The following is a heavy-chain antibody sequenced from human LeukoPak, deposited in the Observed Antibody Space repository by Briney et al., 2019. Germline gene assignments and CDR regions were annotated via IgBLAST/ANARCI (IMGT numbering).Heavy chain of an antibody. V-gene: IGHV3-7*01. Sequence: AGGSLRLSCAASGLTFSSYWMSWVRQAPGKGLEWVANIKQDGSEKYYVDSVKGRFTISRDNAKNSLYLQMNSLRAEDTAVYYCATVPPRGSSRYYFDYWGQGTLVTVSS. J-gene: IGHJ4*02. CDR3: ATVPPRGSSRYYFDY. CDR2: IKQDGSEK. D-gene: IGHD6-6*01. CDR1: GLTFSSYW.